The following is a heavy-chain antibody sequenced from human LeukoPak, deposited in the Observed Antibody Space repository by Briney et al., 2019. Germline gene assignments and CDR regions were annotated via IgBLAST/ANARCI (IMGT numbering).Heavy chain of an antibody. CDR2: ISSSSSYI. D-gene: IGHD4-11*01. Sequence: PGGSLRLSCAASGFTFSSYNMNWVRQAPGKGLEWVSSISSSSSYIYYADSVKGRFTISRDNAKNSLYLQINSLRAEDTAVYYCARVTTLTTNIRFFDYWGQGTLVTVSS. CDR1: GFTFSSYN. V-gene: IGHV3-21*01. J-gene: IGHJ4*02. CDR3: ARVTTLTTNIRFFDY.